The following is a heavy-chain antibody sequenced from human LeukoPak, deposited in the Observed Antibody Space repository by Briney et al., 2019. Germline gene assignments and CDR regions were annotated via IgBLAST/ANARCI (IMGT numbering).Heavy chain of an antibody. J-gene: IGHJ4*02. CDR2: IYYSGST. CDR3: ARDGGSGEHFDY. CDR1: GGSISSSSYY. D-gene: IGHD3-10*01. V-gene: IGHV4-39*07. Sequence: SETLSLTCTVSGGSISSSSYYWGWIRQPPGKGLEWIGSIYYSGSTNYNPSLKSRVTISVDKSKNQFSLKLSSVTAADTAVYYCARDGGSGEHFDYWGQGTLVTVSS.